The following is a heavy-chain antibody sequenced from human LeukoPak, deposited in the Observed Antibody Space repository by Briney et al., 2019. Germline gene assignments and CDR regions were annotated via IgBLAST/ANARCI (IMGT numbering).Heavy chain of an antibody. Sequence: GGSLRLSCAVSGFTFSTCAMSWVRQTPGKGLEWVSGISGGGSNTYYADSVKGRFTISRDNSKNMMYLQMNSLRAEDTAVYYCAKERDSRGYFDYWGQGTLATVSS. CDR2: ISGGGSNT. CDR3: AKERDSRGYFDY. J-gene: IGHJ4*02. V-gene: IGHV3-23*01. CDR1: GFTFSTCA. D-gene: IGHD3-22*01.